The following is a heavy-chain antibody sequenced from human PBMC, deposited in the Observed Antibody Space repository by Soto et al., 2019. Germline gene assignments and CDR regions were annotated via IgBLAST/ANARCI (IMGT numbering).Heavy chain of an antibody. J-gene: IGHJ3*01. Sequence: EVQLLESGGGLVQPGESLRLSCAASGFTFSYYWMHWVRQAPGMGLVWVSRIHSDGSSTTYADSVKGRFTISRDNARKTLYMQMNSLRAEDTAVYYCARGDRGAFDLWGQGTVLTVSS. CDR1: GFTFSYYW. V-gene: IGHV3-74*01. CDR2: IHSDGSST. CDR3: ARGDRGAFDL. D-gene: IGHD1-26*01.